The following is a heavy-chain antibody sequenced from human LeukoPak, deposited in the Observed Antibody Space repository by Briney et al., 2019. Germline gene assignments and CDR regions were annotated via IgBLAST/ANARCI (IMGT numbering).Heavy chain of an antibody. V-gene: IGHV3-23*01. CDR2: ISGSGGRT. Sequence: PGGSLRLSCAASGFTFSNYVMSWVRQAPGKGLEWVSGISGSGGRTYYADSVKGRFTISRDNSKTSLYLQVDGLRAEDTAYYYCARAPAGEARGGSPWRWDIVGVPADVRAATATRWGAFDSWGQGTLVTVSS. D-gene: IGHD2-2*01. J-gene: IGHJ4*02. CDR3: ARAPAGEARGGSPWRWDIVGVPADVRAATATRWGAFDS. CDR1: GFTFSNYV.